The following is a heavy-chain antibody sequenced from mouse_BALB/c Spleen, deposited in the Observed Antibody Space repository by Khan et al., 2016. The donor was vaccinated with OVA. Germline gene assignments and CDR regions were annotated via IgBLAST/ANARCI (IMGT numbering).Heavy chain of an antibody. CDR3: ARTARIKY. CDR2: ISYSGST. D-gene: IGHD1-2*01. V-gene: IGHV3-2*02. Sequence: EVQLQESGPGLVKPSQSLSLTCTVTGYSITSGYGWNWIRQFPGNKLEWMRYISYSGSTNYNPSLKSRISITRDTSKNQFFLQLNSVTSEDTATYYCARTARIKYWGQGTTLTVSS. CDR1: GYSITSGYG. J-gene: IGHJ2*01.